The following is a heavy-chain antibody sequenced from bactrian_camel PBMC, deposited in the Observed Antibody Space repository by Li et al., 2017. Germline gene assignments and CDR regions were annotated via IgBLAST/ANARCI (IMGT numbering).Heavy chain of an antibody. Sequence: QVQLVESGGGSVQAGGSLRLSCTVSGYTYNTYCMAWFRQAPGKEREGVASIDSDNSASYVDSVKDRFTIRKVKGKHALYLQMNNLRPEDTAVYYCAVDPKIVGKGGRWLTSARTDFSYWGQGTQVTVS. CDR2: IDSDNSA. J-gene: IGHJ6*01. CDR3: AVDPKIVGKGGRWLTSARTDFSY. D-gene: IGHD6*01. CDR1: GYTYNTYC. V-gene: IGHV3S53*01.